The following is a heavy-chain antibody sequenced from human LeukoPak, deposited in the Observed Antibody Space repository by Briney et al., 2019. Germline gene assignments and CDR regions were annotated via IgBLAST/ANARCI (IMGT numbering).Heavy chain of an antibody. Sequence: PGGSLRLSCAASGFTFSSYSMNWVRQAPGKGLEWVSSISSSSSYIYYADSVKGRFTISRDNAKNSLYLQMNSLRAEDTAVYYCARFKDYGILTGYGYYFDYWGQGTLVTVSS. D-gene: IGHD3-9*01. V-gene: IGHV3-21*01. J-gene: IGHJ4*02. CDR3: ARFKDYGILTGYGYYFDY. CDR1: GFTFSSYS. CDR2: ISSSSSYI.